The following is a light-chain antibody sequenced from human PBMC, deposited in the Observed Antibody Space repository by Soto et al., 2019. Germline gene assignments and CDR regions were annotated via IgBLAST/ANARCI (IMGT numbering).Light chain of an antibody. CDR2: EVS. CDR1: SSDVGGYYY. CDR3: SSYAGTNTPYV. V-gene: IGLV2-8*01. J-gene: IGLJ1*01. Sequence: QSVLTQPPSASGSPGQSVTISCTGTSSDVGGYYYVSWYQQHPGKAPKLMTYEVSKRPSGVPDRFFGSKSGNTASLTVSGLQAEDEADYYCSSYAGTNTPYVFGTGTKVTVL.